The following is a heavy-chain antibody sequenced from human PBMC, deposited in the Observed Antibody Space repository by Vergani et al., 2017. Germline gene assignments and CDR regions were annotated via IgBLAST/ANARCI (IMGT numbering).Heavy chain of an antibody. CDR3: ARGPRYDYVWGSYRYTQESDY. Sequence: QVQLQQWGAGLLKPSETLSLTCAVYGGSFSGYYWSWIRQPPGKGLEWIGEINHSGSTNYNPSLKSRVTISVDTSKNQFSLKLSSVTAADTAVYYCARGPRYDYVWGSYRYTQESDYWGQGTLVTVSS. V-gene: IGHV4-34*01. J-gene: IGHJ4*02. CDR2: INHSGST. CDR1: GGSFSGYY. D-gene: IGHD3-16*02.